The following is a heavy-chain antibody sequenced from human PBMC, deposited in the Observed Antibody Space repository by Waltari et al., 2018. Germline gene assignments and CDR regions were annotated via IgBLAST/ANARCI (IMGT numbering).Heavy chain of an antibody. CDR2: ISYSGPT. V-gene: IGHV4-59*08. CDR3: ARGIRYYSGSGSPYYFDY. Sequence: QVQLQQSGPGLVTPSETLSLTCTVSGGSISSYYWSCIRHPPGRGLEWIGRISYSGPTYDNSSLKSRVTISEDTSKNQFSLRLSSVIAADTAVYYCARGIRYYSGSGSPYYFDYWGQGTLVTVSS. CDR1: GGSISSYY. J-gene: IGHJ4*02. D-gene: IGHD3-10*01.